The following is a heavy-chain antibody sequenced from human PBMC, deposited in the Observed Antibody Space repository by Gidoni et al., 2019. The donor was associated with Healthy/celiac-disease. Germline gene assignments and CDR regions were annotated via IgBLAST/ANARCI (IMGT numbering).Heavy chain of an antibody. CDR3: AGLWIQPGDDFDY. D-gene: IGHD5-18*01. CDR1: GFTFSSYE. J-gene: IGHJ4*02. CDR2: ISSSGSTI. Sequence: EVQLVESGGGLVQPGGSLRLSCAASGFTFSSYEMNWVRQAPGKGLEWVSYISSSGSTIYYADSVKGRFTISRDNAKNSLYLQMNSLRAEDTAVYYCAGLWIQPGDDFDYWGQGTLVTVSS. V-gene: IGHV3-48*03.